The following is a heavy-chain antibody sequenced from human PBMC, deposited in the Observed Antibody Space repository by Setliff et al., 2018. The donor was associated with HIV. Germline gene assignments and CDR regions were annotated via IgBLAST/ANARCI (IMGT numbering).Heavy chain of an antibody. D-gene: IGHD6-19*01. J-gene: IGHJ3*02. CDR2: IRNDGSTT. CDR3: AKDFGYSSGWYLVSGTFDI. CDR1: GFTFSSDG. Sequence: GGSLRLSCAASGFTFSSDGMHWVRQAPGKGLEWVGFIRNDGSTTDYGDSVKGRFTISRDSSRNTLYLQMNSLRPEDTAVYYCAKDFGYSSGWYLVSGTFDIWGQGTMVTVSS. V-gene: IGHV3-30*02.